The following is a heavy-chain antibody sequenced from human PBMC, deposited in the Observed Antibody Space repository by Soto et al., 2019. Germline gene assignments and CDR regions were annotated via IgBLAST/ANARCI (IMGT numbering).Heavy chain of an antibody. CDR1: GFTFSSYA. CDR2: ISGRGDGT. V-gene: IGHV3-23*01. CDR3: AKDKAEIGGDMDV. D-gene: IGHD3-16*01. J-gene: IGHJ6*02. Sequence: EMPLLESGGGLVQPGGSMRVSCAASGFTFSSYAMSCVRHAPGKGLEWVAGISGRGDGTYYADSVTGGFTIARDKSKSTLYLQKSSLRADDTAVYYCAKDKAEIGGDMDVWGRGTTVIVSS.